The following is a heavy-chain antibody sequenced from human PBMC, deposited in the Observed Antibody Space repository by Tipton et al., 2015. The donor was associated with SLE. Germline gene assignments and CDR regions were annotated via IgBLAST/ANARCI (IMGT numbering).Heavy chain of an antibody. CDR1: GGSFSGYY. J-gene: IGHJ4*02. CDR3: ARERIVAAGTFDY. CDR2: INHSGST. D-gene: IGHD6-13*01. Sequence: TLSLTCAVYGGSFSGYYWSWIRQPPEKGLEWIGEINHSGSTNYNPSLKSRVTISVDTSKNQFSLKLSSVTAADTAVYYCARERIVAAGTFDYWGQGTLVTVSS. V-gene: IGHV4-34*01.